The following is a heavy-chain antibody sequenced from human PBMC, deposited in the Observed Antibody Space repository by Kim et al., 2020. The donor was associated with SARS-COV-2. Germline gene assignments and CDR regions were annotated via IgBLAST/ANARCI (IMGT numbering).Heavy chain of an antibody. J-gene: IGHJ5*02. Sequence: SETLSLTCAVYGGSFSGYYWSWIRQPPGKGLEWIGEINHSGSTNYNPSLKSRVTISVDTSKNQFSLKLSSVTAADTAVYYCARGGVVVPAAGSWFDPWGQGTLVTVSS. CDR1: GGSFSGYY. V-gene: IGHV4-34*01. CDR3: ARGGVVVPAAGSWFDP. CDR2: INHSGST. D-gene: IGHD2-2*01.